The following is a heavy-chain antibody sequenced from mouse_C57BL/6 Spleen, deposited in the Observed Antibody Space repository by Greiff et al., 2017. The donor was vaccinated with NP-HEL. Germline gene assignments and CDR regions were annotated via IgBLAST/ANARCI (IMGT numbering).Heavy chain of an antibody. J-gene: IGHJ1*03. D-gene: IGHD1-1*01. Sequence: EVQLQQSGPELVKPGASVKISCKASGYTFTDYYMNWVKQSHGKSLEWIGDINPNNGGTSYNQKFKGKATLTVDKSSSTAYMELRSLTSEDSAVYYCARTGSSITWYFDVWGTGTTVTVSS. CDR2: INPNNGGT. V-gene: IGHV1-26*01. CDR1: GYTFTDYY. CDR3: ARTGSSITWYFDV.